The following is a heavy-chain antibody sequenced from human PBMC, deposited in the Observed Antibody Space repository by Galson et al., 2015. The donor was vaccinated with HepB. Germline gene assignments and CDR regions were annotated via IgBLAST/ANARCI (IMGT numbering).Heavy chain of an antibody. J-gene: IGHJ6*02. D-gene: IGHD3-10*01. V-gene: IGHV1-58*02. CDR1: GFTFTSSA. CDR3: AAVISQMINYYGSGSYYPHGGGYYYGMDV. Sequence: SVKVSCKASGFTFTSSAMQWVRQARGQRLEWIGWIVVGSGNTNYAQKFQERVTITRDMSTSTAYMELSSLRSEDTAVYYCAAVISQMINYYGSGSYYPHGGGYYYGMDVWGQGTTVTVSS. CDR2: IVVGSGNT.